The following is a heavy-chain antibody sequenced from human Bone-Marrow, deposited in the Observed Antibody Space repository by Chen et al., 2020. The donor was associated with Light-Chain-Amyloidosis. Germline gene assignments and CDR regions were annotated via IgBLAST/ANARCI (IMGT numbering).Heavy chain of an antibody. V-gene: IGHV4-31*03. CDR1: GGSISSGGYY. J-gene: IGHJ5*02. Sequence: QVQLQESGPGLVKPSQTLSLTCIVSGGSISSGGYYWSWIRQHPGKGLEWIGYIYYSGSTYYTPSLNSRFTISVDTSKNQFSLKLSSVTAADTAVYYCARGSGYENWFDPWGRGTLVTVSS. CDR3: ARGSGYENWFDP. D-gene: IGHD5-12*01. CDR2: IYYSGST.